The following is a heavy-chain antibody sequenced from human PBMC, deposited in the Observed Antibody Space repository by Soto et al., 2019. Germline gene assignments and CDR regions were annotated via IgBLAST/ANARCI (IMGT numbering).Heavy chain of an antibody. CDR1: GGTCVDYY. D-gene: IGHD5-12*01. CDR2: INHGGST. CDR3: ASGGQTIIPKD. J-gene: IGHJ4*02. Sequence: SETQCVRKTVVGGTCVDYYCRRIRQPPGKGLDWIGEINHGGSTNYNPSLKSRVTISIDTSKNQFSLKLSSVTAADTAVYYCASGGQTIIPKDWGQGTLVTVSS. V-gene: IGHV4-34*01.